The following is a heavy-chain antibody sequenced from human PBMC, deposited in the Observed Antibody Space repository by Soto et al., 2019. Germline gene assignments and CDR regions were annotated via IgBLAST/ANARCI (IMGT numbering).Heavy chain of an antibody. CDR2: IIPIFGTA. J-gene: IGHJ6*02. Sequence: QVQLVQSGAEVKKPGSSVKVSCKASGGTFSSYAISWVRQAPGQGLEWMGGIIPIFGTANYAQKFQGRVTITADESTRRAYMELSSLRSEDTAVYYCASPRGITIFGVVPSMAYGMDVWGQGTTVTVSS. V-gene: IGHV1-69*01. CDR3: ASPRGITIFGVVPSMAYGMDV. D-gene: IGHD3-3*01. CDR1: GGTFSSYA.